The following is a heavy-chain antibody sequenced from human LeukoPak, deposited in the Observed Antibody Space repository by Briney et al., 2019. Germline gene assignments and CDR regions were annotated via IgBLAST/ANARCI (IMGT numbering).Heavy chain of an antibody. D-gene: IGHD6-13*01. CDR1: GFTFSSIW. Sequence: GGSLRLSCAASGFTFSSIWMSWVRQAPGEGLEWVANIKHDGSETNYVDSVKGRFSISRDNAKNSLHLQMNSLRVEDTAVYYCARDGGSSIDYWGQGTLVTVSS. J-gene: IGHJ4*02. V-gene: IGHV3-7*01. CDR2: IKHDGSET. CDR3: ARDGGSSIDY.